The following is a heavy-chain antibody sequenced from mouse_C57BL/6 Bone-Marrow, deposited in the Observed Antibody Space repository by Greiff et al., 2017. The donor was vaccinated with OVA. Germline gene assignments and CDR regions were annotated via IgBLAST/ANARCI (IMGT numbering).Heavy chain of an antibody. V-gene: IGHV1-80*01. J-gene: IGHJ4*01. CDR2: IYPGDGDT. CDR1: GYAFSSYW. CDR3: ARLGICDYAMDY. Sequence: VQLQQSGAELVKPGASVKISCKASGYAFSSYWMNWVKQRPGKGLEWIGQIYPGDGDTNYNGKFKGKATLTADKSSSTAYMQLSSLTSEDSAVYFCARLGICDYAMDYWGQGTSVTVSS.